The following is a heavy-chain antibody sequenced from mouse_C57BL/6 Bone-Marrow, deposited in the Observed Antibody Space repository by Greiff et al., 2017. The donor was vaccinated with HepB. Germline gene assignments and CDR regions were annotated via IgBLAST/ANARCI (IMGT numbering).Heavy chain of an antibody. D-gene: IGHD1-1*01. CDR1: GFTFSGYA. V-gene: IGHV5-9-1*02. CDR3: TRDRYGSSHYYYAMGY. J-gene: IGHJ4*01. Sequence: EVKLMESGEGLVKPGGSLKLSCAASGFTFSGYAMSWVRQTPEKRLEWVAYISSGGDYIYYADTVKGRFTISRDNARNTLYLQMSSLKSEDTAMYYCTRDRYGSSHYYYAMGYWGQGTSVTVSS. CDR2: ISSGGDYI.